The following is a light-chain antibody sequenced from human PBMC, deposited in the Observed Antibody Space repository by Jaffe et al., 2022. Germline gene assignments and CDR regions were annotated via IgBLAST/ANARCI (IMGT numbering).Light chain of an antibody. CDR2: DVS. V-gene: IGLV2-14*03. J-gene: IGLJ1*01. CDR3: ISYTSSGARYV. CDR1: SSDVGYYNY. Sequence: QSALTQPASVSGSPGQSITISCTGTSSDVGYYNYVSWYQQHPGKAPKLMIYDVSDRPSGVSNRFSGSKSGNTASLTISGLQAEDEADYYCISYTSSGARYVFGTGTKVTVL.